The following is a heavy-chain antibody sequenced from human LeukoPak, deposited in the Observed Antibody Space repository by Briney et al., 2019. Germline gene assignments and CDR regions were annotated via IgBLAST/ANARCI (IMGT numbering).Heavy chain of an antibody. Sequence: GGSLRLSCAASGFTFNTYAMSWVRQAPGRGLEWVAVIWYDGSNKYYADSVKGRFTISRDNSKNTLYLQMNSLRAEDTAVYYCATLGGNYFDYWGQGTLVTVSS. V-gene: IGHV3-33*08. D-gene: IGHD3-10*01. J-gene: IGHJ4*02. CDR2: IWYDGSNK. CDR1: GFTFNTYA. CDR3: ATLGGNYFDY.